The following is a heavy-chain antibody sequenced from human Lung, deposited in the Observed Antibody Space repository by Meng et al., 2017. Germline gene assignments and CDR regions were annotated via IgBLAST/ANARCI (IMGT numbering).Heavy chain of an antibody. CDR3: AKYSYGLGDYLDY. V-gene: IGHV3-23*01. CDR2: LSGGGFTT. Sequence: GGSLRLSCAASGFSFSSYAMSWVRHAPGNGLEWVSALSGGGFTTYYADSVKGRFAISRHNSKNTLYLQMNSLRAEDTALYYCAKYSYGLGDYLDYWVQGALVTVSS. CDR1: GFSFSSYA. D-gene: IGHD3-10*01. J-gene: IGHJ4*02.